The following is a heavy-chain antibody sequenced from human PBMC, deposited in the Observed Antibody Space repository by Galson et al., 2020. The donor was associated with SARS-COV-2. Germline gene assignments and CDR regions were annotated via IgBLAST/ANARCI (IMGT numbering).Heavy chain of an antibody. CDR1: GFTFSSYG. CDR3: ARGFMSIVVVTAIDY. V-gene: IGHV3-30*03. D-gene: IGHD3-22*01. J-gene: IGHJ4*02. Sequence: GESLKISCAASGFTFSSYGMHWVRQAPGKGLEWVAVISYDGSNKYYADSVKGRFTISRDNSKNTLYLQMNSLRAEDTAVYYCARGFMSIVVVTAIDYWGQGTLVTVSS. CDR2: ISYDGSNK.